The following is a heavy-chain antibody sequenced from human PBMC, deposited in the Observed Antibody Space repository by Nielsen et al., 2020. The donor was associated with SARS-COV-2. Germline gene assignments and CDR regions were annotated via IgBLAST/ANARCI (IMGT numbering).Heavy chain of an antibody. V-gene: IGHV1-2*04. CDR3: ARERMGIESYYFDY. Sequence: ASVKVSCKASGFTFTDYFIHWLRQAPGQGIEWMGWINPNSGATGYALNFQGSVILTRDTSVTTTYLELTSLTSDDAAVYYCARERMGIESYYFDYWGQGTLVTVSS. J-gene: IGHJ4*02. CDR2: INPNSGAT. CDR1: GFTFTDYF. D-gene: IGHD1-26*01.